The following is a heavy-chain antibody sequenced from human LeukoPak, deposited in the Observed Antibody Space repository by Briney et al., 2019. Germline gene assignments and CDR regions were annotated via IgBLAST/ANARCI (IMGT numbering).Heavy chain of an antibody. CDR2: ISGSGGST. Sequence: GGSLRLSCAASGFTFSSYTMSWVRQAPGKGLEWVSAISGSGGSTYYADSVKGRFTISRDNSKNTLYLQMNSLRAEDTAVYYCAKDRVVVTTTDTDYWGQGTLVTVSS. CDR1: GFTFSSYT. V-gene: IGHV3-23*01. CDR3: AKDRVVVTTTDTDY. J-gene: IGHJ4*02. D-gene: IGHD3-22*01.